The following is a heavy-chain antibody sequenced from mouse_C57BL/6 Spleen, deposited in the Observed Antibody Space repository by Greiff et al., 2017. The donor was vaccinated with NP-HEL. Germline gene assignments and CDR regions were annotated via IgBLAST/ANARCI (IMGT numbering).Heavy chain of an antibody. CDR1: GFTFSSYG. CDR3: ARGSTIVTTGNFFAY. Sequence: EVKLMESGGDLVKPGGSLKLSCAASGFTFSSYGMSWVRQTPDKRLEWVATISSGGSYTYYPDSVKGRFTISRDNAKNTLYLQMSSLKSEDTAMYYCARGSTIVTTGNFFAYWGQGTLVTVSA. V-gene: IGHV5-6*01. J-gene: IGHJ3*01. D-gene: IGHD2-5*01. CDR2: ISSGGSYT.